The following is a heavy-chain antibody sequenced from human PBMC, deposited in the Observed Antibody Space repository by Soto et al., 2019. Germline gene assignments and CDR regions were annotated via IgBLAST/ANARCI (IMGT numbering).Heavy chain of an antibody. CDR1: GFTFTSYA. V-gene: IGHV1-18*04. CDR3: ARHYSGGWPLDVFDI. CDR2: VSAYNGNT. D-gene: IGHD2-21*01. J-gene: IGHJ3*02. Sequence: QVQLVQSGAEVMQPGASVKLSCKASGFTFTSYAFSWVRQAPGQGLEWMGWVSAYNGNTNYAQKLQGRVTMTTDTSTTTAYVELMSLRSDDTAVHYCARHYSGGWPLDVFDIWGQGTMVIVSS.